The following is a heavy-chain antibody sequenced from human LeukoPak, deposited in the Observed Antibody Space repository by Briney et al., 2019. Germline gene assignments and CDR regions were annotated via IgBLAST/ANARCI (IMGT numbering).Heavy chain of an antibody. J-gene: IGHJ4*02. CDR2: IWTDGSKK. CDR1: GYTFTSYG. Sequence: SCKASGYTFTSYGMHWVRQAPGKGLEWVAVIWTDGSKKSYADSVKGRFTFTRDNSKNMLYLQMDSLRADDTAVYYCARRSSGTSGLDYWGQGILVTVSS. D-gene: IGHD1-26*01. V-gene: IGHV3-33*01. CDR3: ARRSSGTSGLDY.